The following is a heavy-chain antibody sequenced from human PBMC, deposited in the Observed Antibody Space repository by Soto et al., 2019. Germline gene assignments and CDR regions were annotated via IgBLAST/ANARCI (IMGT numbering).Heavy chain of an antibody. CDR3: ARAPRIEAAGTYFDP. D-gene: IGHD6-13*01. J-gene: IGHJ5*02. CDR1: GGTFSSYT. V-gene: IGHV1-69*02. CDR2: LIPILGIA. Sequence: QVQLVQSGAEVKKPGSSVKVSCKASGGTFSSYTISWVRQSPGQGLEWMGRLIPILGIANYAKPFQGRVTITADKSTSTAYMVLSSLRSEDTAVYYCARAPRIEAAGTYFDPWGQGTLFTVSS.